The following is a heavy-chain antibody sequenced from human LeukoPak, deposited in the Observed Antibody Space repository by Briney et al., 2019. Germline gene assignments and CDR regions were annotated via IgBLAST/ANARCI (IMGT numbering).Heavy chain of an antibody. D-gene: IGHD2-15*01. CDR2: ISWKSGSI. Sequence: LRLSCAASGFTFDDYAMHWVRQAPGKGLEWVSGISWKSGSIGYADSVKGRFTISRDNAKNSLYLQMNSLRAEDTALYYCAKDLRISPTANFDYWGQGTPVTVSS. V-gene: IGHV3-9*01. CDR3: AKDLRISPTANFDY. J-gene: IGHJ4*02. CDR1: GFTFDDYA.